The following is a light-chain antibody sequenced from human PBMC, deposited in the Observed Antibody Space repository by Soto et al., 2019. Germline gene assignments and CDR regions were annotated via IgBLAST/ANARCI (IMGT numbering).Light chain of an antibody. CDR3: QQYSSSPRT. V-gene: IGKV3-20*01. Sequence: EIVLPQSPGTLSLSPGERATLSCRASQSVSSGYLAWYQQKPGQAPRLLIYGASSRATGIPDRFSGSGSGTDFTLTISRLEPEDLGVYYCQQYSSSPRTFGQGTKVDIK. CDR1: QSVSSGY. CDR2: GAS. J-gene: IGKJ1*01.